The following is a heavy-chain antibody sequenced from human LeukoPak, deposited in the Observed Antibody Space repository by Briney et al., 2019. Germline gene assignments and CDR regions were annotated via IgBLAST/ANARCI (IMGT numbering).Heavy chain of an antibody. CDR1: GFTLTNYA. J-gene: IGHJ4*02. D-gene: IGHD6-19*01. V-gene: IGHV3-23*01. CDR3: AKGFTTGWYDGYMDG. CDR2: ISGGNT. Sequence: GGSLRLSCAASGFTLTNYAMYWVRQTPGKGLEWVSGISGGNTYYADSVRGRFTISRDSSKNTLYLHMDFLRAEDTAVYLCAKGFTTGWYDGYMDGWGQGTLVSVSS.